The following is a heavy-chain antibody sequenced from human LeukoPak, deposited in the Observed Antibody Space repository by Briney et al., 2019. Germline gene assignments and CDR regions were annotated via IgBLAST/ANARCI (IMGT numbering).Heavy chain of an antibody. CDR2: ISWNSGSI. J-gene: IGHJ4*02. V-gene: IGHV3-9*01. CDR1: GFTFDDYA. Sequence: GGSLRLSCAASGFTFDDYAMHWVRQAPGKGLEWVSGISWNSGSIGYADSVKGRFTISRDNAKNSLYLQMNSLRAEDTALYYCVKDTCSSTSCCNDYWGQGTLVTVSS. D-gene: IGHD2-2*01. CDR3: VKDTCSSTSCCNDY.